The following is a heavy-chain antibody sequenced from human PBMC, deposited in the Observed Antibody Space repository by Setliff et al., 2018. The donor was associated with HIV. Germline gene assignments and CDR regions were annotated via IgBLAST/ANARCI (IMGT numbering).Heavy chain of an antibody. J-gene: IGHJ2*01. D-gene: IGHD6-13*01. V-gene: IGHV4-34*01. CDR1: GGSFSGYY. CDR2: INHSGST. CDR3: ARGLGQQLGRFWYFDL. Sequence: KPSETLSLTCAVYGGSFSGYYWSWIRQPPGKGLEWIGEINHSGSTNYNPSLKSRVTISVDTSKDQFSLKLSSVTAADTAVYYRARGLGQQLGRFWYFDLWGRGTLVTVSS.